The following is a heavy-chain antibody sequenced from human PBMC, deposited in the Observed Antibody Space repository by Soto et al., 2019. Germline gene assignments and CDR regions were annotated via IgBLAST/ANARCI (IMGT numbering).Heavy chain of an antibody. D-gene: IGHD3-22*01. Sequence: PGGSLRLSCAAPGFTFSSYGMHWVRQAPGKGLEWVAVISYDGSNKYYAESVKGRFTISRDNSKNTLYLQMNSLRAEDTVVYYCAKDLTDSSGHTLDYWGQGTLVTVSS. CDR3: AKDLTDSSGHTLDY. V-gene: IGHV3-30*18. J-gene: IGHJ4*02. CDR2: ISYDGSNK. CDR1: GFTFSSYG.